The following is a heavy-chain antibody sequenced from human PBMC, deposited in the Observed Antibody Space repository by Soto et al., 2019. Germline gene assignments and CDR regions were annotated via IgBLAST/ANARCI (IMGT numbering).Heavy chain of an antibody. CDR3: ARDPNIVLVPAALRSYYYYYGMDV. J-gene: IGHJ6*02. CDR1: GFTCSSYW. CDR2: IKQDGSEK. V-gene: IGHV3-7*01. D-gene: IGHD2-2*01. Sequence: SLRLSCAASGFTCSSYWMSWVRQAPGKGLEWVANIKQDGSEKYYVDSVKGRFTISRDNAKNSLYLQMNSLRAEDTAVYYCARDPNIVLVPAALRSYYYYYGMDVWGQGTTVTVSS.